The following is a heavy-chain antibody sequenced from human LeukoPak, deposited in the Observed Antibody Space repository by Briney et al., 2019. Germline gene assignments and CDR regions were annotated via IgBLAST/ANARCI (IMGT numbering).Heavy chain of an antibody. Sequence: PETLSLTCTVSGYSISSGYYWGWIRQPPGKGLEWIGSIYHSGSTYYNPSLKSRVTISVDTSKNQFSLKLSSVTAADTAVYYCATLTGGDDAFDIWGQGTMVTVSS. CDR3: ATLTGGDDAFDI. J-gene: IGHJ3*02. CDR1: GYSISSGYY. CDR2: IYHSGST. V-gene: IGHV4-38-2*02. D-gene: IGHD4-23*01.